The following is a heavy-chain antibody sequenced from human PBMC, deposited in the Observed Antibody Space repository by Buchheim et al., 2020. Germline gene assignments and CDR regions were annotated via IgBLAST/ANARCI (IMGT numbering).Heavy chain of an antibody. J-gene: IGHJ6*02. D-gene: IGHD1-7*01. CDR2: INHSGST. CDR3: ARGEITGTNWYYYYGMDV. CDR1: GGSFSGYY. Sequence: QVQLQQWGAGLLKPSETLSLTCAVYGGSFSGYYWSWIRQPPGKGLEWIGEINHSGSTNNNPSLKSRVTISVDKSKNQFSLKLSSVTAADTAVYYCARGEITGTNWYYYYGMDVWGQGTT. V-gene: IGHV4-34*01.